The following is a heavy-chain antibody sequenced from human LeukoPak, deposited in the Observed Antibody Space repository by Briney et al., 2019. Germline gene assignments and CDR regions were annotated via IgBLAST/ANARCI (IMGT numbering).Heavy chain of an antibody. J-gene: IGHJ6*02. Sequence: PGGSLRLSCAASGFTFSSYAMHWVRQAPGKGLEWVAVISYDGSNKYYADSVKGRFTISRDNSKNTLYLQMNSLRAEDTAVYYCARDEAHYDSSGPEQYYYYGMDVWGQGTTVTVSS. CDR3: ARDEAHYDSSGPEQYYYYGMDV. V-gene: IGHV3-30-3*01. CDR2: ISYDGSNK. CDR1: GFTFSSYA. D-gene: IGHD3-22*01.